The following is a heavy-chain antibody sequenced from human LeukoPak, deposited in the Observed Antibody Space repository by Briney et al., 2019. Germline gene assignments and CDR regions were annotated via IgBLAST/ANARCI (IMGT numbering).Heavy chain of an antibody. J-gene: IGHJ1*01. V-gene: IGHV1-69*05. CDR1: GGTFSSYA. CDR3: AITPKGTAMVTGYFQH. CDR2: IIPIFGTA. D-gene: IGHD5-18*01. Sequence: SVKVSCKASGGTFSSYANSWVRQAPGQGLEWMGRIIPIFGTANYAQKFQGRVTITTDESTSTAYMELSSLRSEDTAVYYCAITPKGTAMVTGYFQHWGQGTLVTVSS.